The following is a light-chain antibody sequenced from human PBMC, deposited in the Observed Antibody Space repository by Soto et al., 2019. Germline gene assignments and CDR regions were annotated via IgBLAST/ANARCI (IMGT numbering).Light chain of an antibody. V-gene: IGLV2-14*02. Sequence: QSVLTQPASVSGSPGQSITISCTGTSSDVGGYNLVSWYQQHPGKAPKLMIYEGSQRPSGVSNRFSGSKSGNTASLTISGLQAEDEADYYCQSYDSSLSGYVFGTGTKLTVL. CDR2: EGS. CDR1: SSDVGGYNL. J-gene: IGLJ1*01. CDR3: QSYDSSLSGYV.